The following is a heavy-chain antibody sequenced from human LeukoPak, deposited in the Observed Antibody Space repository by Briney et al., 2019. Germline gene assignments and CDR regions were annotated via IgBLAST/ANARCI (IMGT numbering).Heavy chain of an antibody. J-gene: IGHJ5*02. CDR2: ISYDGSNK. D-gene: IGHD3-10*01. CDR3: ARETGMGFLNNWFDP. V-gene: IGHV3-30*03. CDR1: GFTFSSYG. Sequence: PGGSLRLSCAASGFTFSSYGMHWVRQAPGKGLEWVAVISYDGSNKYYADSVKGRFTISRDNSKNTLYLQMNSLRAEDTAVYYCARETGMGFLNNWFDPWGQGTLVTVSS.